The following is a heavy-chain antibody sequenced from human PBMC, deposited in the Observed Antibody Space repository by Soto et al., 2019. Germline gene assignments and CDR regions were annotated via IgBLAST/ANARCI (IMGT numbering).Heavy chain of an antibody. CDR3: AKGSCTNGVCYTAWFDP. J-gene: IGHJ5*02. Sequence: SLRLSCAASGFTFSSYAMSWVRQAPGKGLEWVSAISGSGGSTYYADSVKGRFTISRDNSKNTLYLQMNSLRAEDTAVYYCAKGSCTNGVCYTAWFDPWGQGTLVTVSS. D-gene: IGHD2-8*01. CDR1: GFTFSSYA. V-gene: IGHV3-23*01. CDR2: ISGSGGST.